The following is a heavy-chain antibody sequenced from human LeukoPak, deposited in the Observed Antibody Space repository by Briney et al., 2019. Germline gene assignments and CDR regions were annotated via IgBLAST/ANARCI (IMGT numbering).Heavy chain of an antibody. Sequence: SETLSLTCTVSGGSISSYYWSWIRQPPGKGLEWIGYIYYSGSTYYNPSLKSRVTISVDTSKNQFSLKLSSVTAADTAVYYCARVSGDRYFDYWGQGTLVTVSS. D-gene: IGHD4-17*01. CDR3: ARVSGDRYFDY. J-gene: IGHJ4*02. CDR2: IYYSGST. CDR1: GGSISSYY. V-gene: IGHV4-59*08.